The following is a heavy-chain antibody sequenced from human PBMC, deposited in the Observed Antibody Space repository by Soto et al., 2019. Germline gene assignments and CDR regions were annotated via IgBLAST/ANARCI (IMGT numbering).Heavy chain of an antibody. V-gene: IGHV3-23*01. CDR1: GFTFSSYA. D-gene: IGHD3-10*01. CDR3: AKGTYYYGSAPYYFDY. CDR2: ISDSGGST. J-gene: IGHJ4*02. Sequence: GSLRLSCAASGFTFSSYAMSWVRQAPGKGLEWVSGISDSGGSTYYADSVKGRFTISRDSSKNTLYLQMNSLRAEDTAVYYCAKGTYYYGSAPYYFDYWGQGTLVTVSS.